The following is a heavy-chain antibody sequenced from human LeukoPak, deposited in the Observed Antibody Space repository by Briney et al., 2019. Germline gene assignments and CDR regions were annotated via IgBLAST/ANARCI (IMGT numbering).Heavy chain of an antibody. CDR1: GFTFSNNG. Sequence: GGTLRLSCAASGFTFSNNGMSWVRQAPGKGLEWVSGISGSGGSTYYAHSVKGRFTISRDNSKNSLYLQMNSLRAEDTAVYYCARDHLSSGSSPDYYYYYYMDVWGKGTTVTISS. J-gene: IGHJ6*03. CDR3: ARDHLSSGSSPDYYYYYYMDV. V-gene: IGHV3-23*01. CDR2: ISGSGGST. D-gene: IGHD6-19*01.